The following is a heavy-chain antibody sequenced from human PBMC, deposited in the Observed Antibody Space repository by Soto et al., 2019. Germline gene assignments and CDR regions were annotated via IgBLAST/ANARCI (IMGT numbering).Heavy chain of an antibody. Sequence: ASVKVSCKASGYTFTGYYMHWVRQAPGQGLEWMGWTNPNSGGTNYAQKFQGRVTMTRDTSISTAYMELSRLRSDDTAVYYCARATRYSGYDFVDYWGQGTLVTVSS. V-gene: IGHV1-2*02. CDR2: TNPNSGGT. CDR3: ARATRYSGYDFVDY. J-gene: IGHJ4*02. D-gene: IGHD5-12*01. CDR1: GYTFTGYY.